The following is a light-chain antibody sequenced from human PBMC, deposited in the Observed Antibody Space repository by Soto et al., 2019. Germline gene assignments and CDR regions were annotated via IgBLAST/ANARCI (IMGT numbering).Light chain of an antibody. V-gene: IGKV1-39*01. Sequence: DIQMTQSPSSLSASMGDRVAIACRASQSIASSLTWYQQKPGTAPKLLIYGASILQRGVPSRFSGSGSGTDFTLTISGLQPEDFVTYYCQQSYGLPLTFGGGTKV. CDR3: QQSYGLPLT. CDR2: GAS. J-gene: IGKJ4*01. CDR1: QSIASS.